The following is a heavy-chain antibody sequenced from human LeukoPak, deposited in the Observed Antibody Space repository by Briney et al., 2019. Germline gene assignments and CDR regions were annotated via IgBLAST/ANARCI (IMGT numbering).Heavy chain of an antibody. CDR2: ISVTTAT. Sequence: GGSLRLSCGASVFSFSSYNMNWVRQAPGKGLEWVSYISVTTATYYADSVRGRFTISRDDAKSSLYLHMNSLRAEDTAVYFCVRDHDWAFDYWGQGTLVTVSS. D-gene: IGHD3-9*01. CDR3: VRDHDWAFDY. V-gene: IGHV3-48*01. CDR1: VFSFSSYN. J-gene: IGHJ4*02.